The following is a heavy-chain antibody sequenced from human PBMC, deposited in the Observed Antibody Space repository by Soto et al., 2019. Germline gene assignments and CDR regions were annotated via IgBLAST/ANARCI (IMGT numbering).Heavy chain of an antibody. Sequence: EVQLLQSGGGLVQPGGSLRLSCEASGFSFTFYAMSWVRQAPGKGLEWVSAISGNGATTFYADSMKGRFTISRDNSRDTLYLQMNRLRAEDTAVYFYAREQCSPLDRYCADGGVDWVDPWGRGTLVTVSS. CDR2: ISGNGATT. V-gene: IGHV3-23*01. D-gene: IGHD2-8*01. CDR1: GFSFTFYA. CDR3: AREQCSPLDRYCADGGVDWVDP. J-gene: IGHJ5*02.